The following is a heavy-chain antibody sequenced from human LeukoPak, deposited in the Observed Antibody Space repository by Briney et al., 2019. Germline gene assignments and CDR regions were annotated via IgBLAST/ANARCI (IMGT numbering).Heavy chain of an antibody. D-gene: IGHD5-18*01. Sequence: GGSLRLSCAASGFTFSDAWMSWVRQAPGKELEWVGRIKSKSNGGTTDYAAPVKGRFTISRDDSKNTLYLQMNSLTSEDTAVYYCATEGYTYGYHALDIRGQGTMVTVSS. CDR1: GFTFSDAW. CDR3: ATEGYTYGYHALDI. CDR2: IKSKSNGGTT. V-gene: IGHV3-15*05. J-gene: IGHJ3*02.